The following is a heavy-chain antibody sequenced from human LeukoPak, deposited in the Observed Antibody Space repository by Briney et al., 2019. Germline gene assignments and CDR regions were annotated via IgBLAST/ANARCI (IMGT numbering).Heavy chain of an antibody. Sequence: PGGSLRLSCAASGFTVSSNYMSWVRQAPGKGLEWVGRIRSKADGGTTDYGAPVKGRFTISRDDSKNTVYLQMNSLKTEDTALYYCTTDSGRLVVTWGQGTLVTVSS. CDR2: IRSKADGGTT. CDR3: TTDSGRLVVT. V-gene: IGHV3-15*01. D-gene: IGHD3-22*01. CDR1: GFTVSSNY. J-gene: IGHJ4*02.